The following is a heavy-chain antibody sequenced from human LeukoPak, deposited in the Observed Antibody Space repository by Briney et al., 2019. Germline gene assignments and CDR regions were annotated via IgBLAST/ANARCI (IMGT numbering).Heavy chain of an antibody. CDR3: ARDSSGHDAFDI. V-gene: IGHV1-69*04. Sequence: SVKVSCKASGDTFSSYAISWVRQAPGQGLEWMGRIIPILGIANYAQKFQGRVTITADKSTSTAYMELSSLRSEDTAVYYCARDSSGHDAFDIWGQGTMVTVSS. CDR1: GDTFSSYA. D-gene: IGHD3-22*01. J-gene: IGHJ3*02. CDR2: IIPILGIA.